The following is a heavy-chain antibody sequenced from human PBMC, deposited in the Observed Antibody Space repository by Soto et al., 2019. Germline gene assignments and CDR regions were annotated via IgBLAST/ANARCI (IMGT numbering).Heavy chain of an antibody. Sequence: SETHSLTSTVSGGNIRSGDYYWSWIRQHPGKGLEWIGYIYYSGSTYYNPSLKSRVTISVDTSKNQFSLKLSSVTAADTAVYYCARVYDSSGYYYEGWFDPWGQGTLVTVSS. CDR3: ARVYDSSGYYYEGWFDP. CDR2: IYYSGST. J-gene: IGHJ5*02. V-gene: IGHV4-30-4*01. D-gene: IGHD3-22*01. CDR1: GGNIRSGDYY.